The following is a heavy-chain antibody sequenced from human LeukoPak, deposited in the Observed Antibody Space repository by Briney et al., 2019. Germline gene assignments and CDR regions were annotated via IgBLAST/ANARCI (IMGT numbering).Heavy chain of an antibody. V-gene: IGHV3-53*01. CDR1: GFTVSSNY. CDR2: IYSGGST. D-gene: IGHD3-10*01. J-gene: IGHJ3*02. Sequence: GGSLRLSCAASGFTVSSNYMSWVRQAPGKGLEWVSVIYSGGSTYYADSVKGRFTTSRDNSKNTLYLQMNSLRAEDTAVYYCAGIYYGGPTHDAFDIWGQGTMVTVSS. CDR3: AGIYYGGPTHDAFDI.